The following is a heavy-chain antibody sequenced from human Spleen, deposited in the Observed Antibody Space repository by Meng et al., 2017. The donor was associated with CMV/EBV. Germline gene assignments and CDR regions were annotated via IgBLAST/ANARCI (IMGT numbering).Heavy chain of an antibody. V-gene: IGHV4-39*07. CDR3: AREGPKQLGYCTNGVCYQYF. Sequence: SETLSLTCTVSGGSISINPYYWGWIRQPPGKGLEWIGSVYSTVRTHYNPSLKSRVTISVDTAKNQFSLNLASVTAADTAVYYCAREGPKQLGYCTNGVCYQYFWGQGTLVTVSS. J-gene: IGHJ1*01. CDR1: GGSISINPYY. D-gene: IGHD2-8*01. CDR2: VYSTVRT.